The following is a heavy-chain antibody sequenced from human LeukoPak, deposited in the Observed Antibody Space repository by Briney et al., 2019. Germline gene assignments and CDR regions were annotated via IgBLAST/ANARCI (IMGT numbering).Heavy chain of an antibody. Sequence: SETLSLTCSVSGGSISSTSYYWGWIRQPPGKGLEWIGSIYYSGSTYYNPSLKSRVTISVDTSKNQFSLKLSSVTAADTAVFYCASASGGSGTYYRIDYWGQGTLVTDSS. J-gene: IGHJ4*02. D-gene: IGHD3-10*01. CDR2: IYYSGST. CDR1: GGSISSTSYY. V-gene: IGHV4-39*01. CDR3: ASASGGSGTYYRIDY.